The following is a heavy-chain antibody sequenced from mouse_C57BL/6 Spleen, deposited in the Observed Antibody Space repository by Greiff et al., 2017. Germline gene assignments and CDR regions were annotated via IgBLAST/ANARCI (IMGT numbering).Heavy chain of an antibody. Sequence: VQLQESGAELVKPGASVKMSCKASGYTFTTYPIEWMKQNHGKSLEWIGNFHPYNDDTKYNEKFKGKATLTVDKSSSTAYMELRSLTSEDSAVYYCANNDYGDAMDYWGQGTSVTVSS. J-gene: IGHJ4*01. CDR3: ANNDYGDAMDY. D-gene: IGHD2-4*01. CDR2: FHPYNDDT. V-gene: IGHV1-47*01. CDR1: GYTFTTYP.